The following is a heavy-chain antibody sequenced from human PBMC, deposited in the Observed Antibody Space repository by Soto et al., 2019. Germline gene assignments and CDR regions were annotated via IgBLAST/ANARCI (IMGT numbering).Heavy chain of an antibody. Sequence: GGSLRLSCVASEFTFNSYAMSWVRQAPGMGLEWVSSIIGSGAITYYADSVKGRFTISRDNSKSTLYLQMNSLRVEDTALYYCAKDARDTGGNSGIDYWGQGTLVTVS. CDR1: EFTFNSYA. CDR2: IIGSGAIT. CDR3: AKDARDTGGNSGIDY. J-gene: IGHJ4*02. V-gene: IGHV3-23*01. D-gene: IGHD2-21*02.